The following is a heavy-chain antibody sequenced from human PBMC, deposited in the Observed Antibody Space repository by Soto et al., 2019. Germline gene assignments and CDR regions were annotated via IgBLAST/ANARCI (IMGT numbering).Heavy chain of an antibody. J-gene: IGHJ5*02. CDR1: GGSISSSNYY. Sequence: SETLSLTCTVSGGSISSSNYYWAWIRQPPGKGLEWIGSFYYTGSTYYNPSLGSRVTISVDTSKNQFSLKLSSVTAADTAVYYCARPIEGGTSGYYHWGQGTLVTVS. CDR2: FYYTGST. D-gene: IGHD3-22*01. V-gene: IGHV4-39*01. CDR3: ARPIEGGTSGYYH.